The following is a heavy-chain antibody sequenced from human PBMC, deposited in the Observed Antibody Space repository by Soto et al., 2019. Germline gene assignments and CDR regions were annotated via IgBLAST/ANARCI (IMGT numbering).Heavy chain of an antibody. J-gene: IGHJ6*02. CDR3: ARTALRSLYYGMDV. D-gene: IGHD2-21*02. Sequence: QVQLHESGPGLVKPSETLSLTCTVSGGSISTYYWSWIRQPPGKGLEWIGNIDYTESTNYNPSLNSRVTMSLDTSKNQFSLRLRSATAADPALYYCARTALRSLYYGMDVWGQGTTVTVSS. V-gene: IGHV4-59*01. CDR2: IDYTEST. CDR1: GGSISTYY.